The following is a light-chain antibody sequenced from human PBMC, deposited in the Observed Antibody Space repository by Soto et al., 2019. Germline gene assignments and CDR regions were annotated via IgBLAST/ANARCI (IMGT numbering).Light chain of an antibody. CDR3: QKYNTAPLT. CDR1: QGIAPY. Sequence: DVQMTQSPSSLSSFVGDRVTITCRASQGIAPYLAWFQQQPGKVPTLLIYATSTLQSGVPSRFSGSGSGTDFTITISSLQPEDVATYYCQKYNTAPLTFGGGTKVEIK. J-gene: IGKJ4*01. V-gene: IGKV1-27*01. CDR2: ATS.